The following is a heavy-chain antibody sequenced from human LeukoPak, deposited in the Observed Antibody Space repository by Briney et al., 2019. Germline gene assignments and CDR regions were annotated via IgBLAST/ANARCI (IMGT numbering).Heavy chain of an antibody. Sequence: SETLSLTCTVYGGSISSYYWSWIRQPPGKGLEWIGYIYYSGSTNYNPSLKSRVTISVDTSKNQFSLKLSSVTAADTAVYYCARGGHYGGSTYYYYMDVRGKGTTVTVSS. CDR1: GGSISSYY. CDR3: ARGGHYGGSTYYYYMDV. CDR2: IYYSGST. D-gene: IGHD4/OR15-4a*01. J-gene: IGHJ6*03. V-gene: IGHV4-59*01.